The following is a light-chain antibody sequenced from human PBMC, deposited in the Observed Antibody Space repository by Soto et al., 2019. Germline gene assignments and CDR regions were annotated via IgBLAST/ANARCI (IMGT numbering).Light chain of an antibody. Sequence: DMVMTQSPDSLVVSLGERATINCKSSQSIFYSSNNKNYLAWYQQKPGQPPKLLIYWASTRESGVPDRFSGSGSGTAFTLTISSLQAEDVAVYYCQQYYSTPYTFGQGTKLEIK. J-gene: IGKJ2*01. V-gene: IGKV4-1*01. CDR2: WAS. CDR3: QQYYSTPYT. CDR1: QSIFYSSNNKNY.